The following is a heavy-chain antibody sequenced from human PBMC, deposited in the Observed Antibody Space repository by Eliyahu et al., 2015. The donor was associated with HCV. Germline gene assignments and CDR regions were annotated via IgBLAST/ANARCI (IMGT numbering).Heavy chain of an antibody. D-gene: IGHD3-22*01. CDR3: ARADDSSGYYWEQLDY. CDR1: GGSISSGXYY. Sequence: QVQLQESGPGLVKPSQTLSLTCTVSGGSISSGXYYWSWIRXPAGKALEWIGRIYTSGSTNYNPSLKSRVTISVDTSKNQFSLKLSSVTAADTAVYYCARADDSSGYYWEQLDYWGQGTLVTVSS. CDR2: IYTSGST. V-gene: IGHV4-61*02. J-gene: IGHJ4*02.